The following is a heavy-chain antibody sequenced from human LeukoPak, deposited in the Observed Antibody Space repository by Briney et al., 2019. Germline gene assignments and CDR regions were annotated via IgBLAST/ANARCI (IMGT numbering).Heavy chain of an antibody. V-gene: IGHV4-34*01. Sequence: PSETLSLTCAVYGGSFSGYYWSWIRQPPGKGLEWIGEINHSGSTNYNPPLKSRVTISVDTSKNQFSLKLSSVTAADTAVYYCARLAIDYYYYMDVWGKGTTVTISS. CDR2: INHSGST. J-gene: IGHJ6*03. CDR3: ARLAIDYYYYMDV. CDR1: GGSFSGYY.